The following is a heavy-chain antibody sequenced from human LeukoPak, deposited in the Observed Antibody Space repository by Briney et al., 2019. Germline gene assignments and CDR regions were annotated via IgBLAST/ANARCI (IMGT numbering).Heavy chain of an antibody. V-gene: IGHV3-23*01. J-gene: IGHJ4*02. CDR1: GFTFSSYA. CDR2: ISGSGGST. Sequence: GGSLRLSCAASGFTFSSYAMSWVRQAPGKGLEWVSAISGSGGSTYYADSVKGRFTISRDNSKNTLYLQMNSLRAEDTAVYYCAKMGSGYYFSDLYYFDYWGQGTLVTVSS. CDR3: AKMGSGYYFSDLYYFDY. D-gene: IGHD3-22*01.